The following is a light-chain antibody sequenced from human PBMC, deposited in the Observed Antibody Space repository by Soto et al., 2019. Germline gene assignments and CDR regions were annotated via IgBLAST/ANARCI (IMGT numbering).Light chain of an antibody. J-gene: IGLJ3*02. V-gene: IGLV2-8*01. CDR1: SSDVGKYDY. Sequence: QSALTQPPSASGSPGQSVTISCTGTSSDVGKYDYVSWFQHHPGKAPKLIIYEVSKRPSGVPDRFSGSKSGSTASLTISGLQAEDEAEYYCSSYTSSTTLVFGGGTKLTVL. CDR2: EVS. CDR3: SSYTSSTTLV.